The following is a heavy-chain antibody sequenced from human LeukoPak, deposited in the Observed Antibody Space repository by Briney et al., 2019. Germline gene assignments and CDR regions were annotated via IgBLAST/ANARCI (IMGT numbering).Heavy chain of an antibody. CDR3: ARGDETMTFDY. CDR2: IYDSGST. Sequence: SETLSLTCTVSGGSIRSSYYYWGWIRQPPGKGLEWIGSIYDSGSTYYNPSLKSRVTISVDTSKNQFSLKLSSVTAADTAVYYCARGDETMTFDYWGQGTLVTVSS. D-gene: IGHD3-10*01. J-gene: IGHJ4*02. CDR1: GGSIRSSYYY. V-gene: IGHV4-39*01.